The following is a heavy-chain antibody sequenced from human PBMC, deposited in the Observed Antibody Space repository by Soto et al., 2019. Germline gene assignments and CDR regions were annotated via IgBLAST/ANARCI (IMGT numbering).Heavy chain of an antibody. CDR3: ARAGIGYCSSTSCLYHFDY. CDR1: GFIFTNHA. V-gene: IGHV3-23*01. CDR2: ISGVADST. D-gene: IGHD2-2*03. J-gene: IGHJ4*02. Sequence: GGSLRLSCAASGFIFTNHAMNWVRQAPGKGLEWVSTISGVADSTYYADSVKGRFAISRDNSKNTVSLQMNSLRVDDTAIYYCARAGIGYCSSTSCLYHFDYWGQGTVVTVSS.